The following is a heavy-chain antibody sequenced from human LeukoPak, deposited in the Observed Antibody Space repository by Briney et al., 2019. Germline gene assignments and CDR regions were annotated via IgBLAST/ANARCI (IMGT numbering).Heavy chain of an antibody. CDR1: GGSISSYY. V-gene: IGHV4-59*12. Sequence: SETLSLTCTVSGGSISSYYWSWIRQPPGKGLEWIGYIYYSGSTNYNPSLKSRVTISVDTSKNQFSLKLSSVTAADTAVYYCARDGGRSMVRGALYYFDYWGQGTLVTVSS. CDR3: ARDGGRSMVRGALYYFDY. D-gene: IGHD3-10*01. J-gene: IGHJ4*02. CDR2: IYYSGST.